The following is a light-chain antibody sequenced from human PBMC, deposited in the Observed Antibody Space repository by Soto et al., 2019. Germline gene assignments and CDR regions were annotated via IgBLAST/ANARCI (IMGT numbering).Light chain of an antibody. V-gene: IGKV3-15*01. CDR3: QQYGNSLYT. CDR2: GAS. Sequence: EIVMTQSPATLSVSPGERATLSCRASQTVSSNLAWYQQKPGQAPRLLIYGASTRATGIPARFSGSGSGTEFTLTISSLQSEGFAVYYCQQYGNSLYTFGQGTKLEIK. J-gene: IGKJ2*01. CDR1: QTVSSN.